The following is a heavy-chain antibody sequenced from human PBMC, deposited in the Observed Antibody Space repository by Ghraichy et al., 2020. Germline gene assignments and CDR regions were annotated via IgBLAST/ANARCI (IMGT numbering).Heavy chain of an antibody. CDR3: AREGGAARPLDY. V-gene: IGHV4-4*07. CDR2: IYNSENT. CDR1: GGSMRSYF. J-gene: IGHJ4*02. D-gene: IGHD6-6*01. Sequence: SETLSLTCNVSGGSMRSYFWSWIRQPAGKGLEWIARIYNSENTNYNPSLNSRVTMSVDTSKNQFSLKLDSVTAADTAVYYCAREGGAARPLDYWGQGTLVTVSS.